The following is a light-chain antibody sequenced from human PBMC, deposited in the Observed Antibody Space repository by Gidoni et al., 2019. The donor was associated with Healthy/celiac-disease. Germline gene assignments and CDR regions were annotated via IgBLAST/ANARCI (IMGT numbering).Light chain of an antibody. CDR3: SSYTSSSIRV. Sequence: QSALTQPASVSGSPGQSITISCTGTSIDVGRHNYVSWYQQHPGNAPKLMIYDVSNRPSGVSNRFSGSKSGNTASLTIFGRQAEDEADYYCSSYTSSSIRVFGTGTKVSV. V-gene: IGLV2-14*01. CDR2: DVS. J-gene: IGLJ1*01. CDR1: SIDVGRHNY.